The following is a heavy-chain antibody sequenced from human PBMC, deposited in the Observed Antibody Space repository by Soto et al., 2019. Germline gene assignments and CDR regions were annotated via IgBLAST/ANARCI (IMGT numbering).Heavy chain of an antibody. CDR1: GFTFSRYG. J-gene: IGHJ5*01. Sequence: EVQLVESGGGLVKPWGSLRLSCAASGFTFSRYGMNWVRQAPGKGLEWVSSISSSTSYVYYADSVKGRFSVSRDNAKKILYLEMYALRTEDTAVYYCARDPSEGRVGNWFESWGQGTLVTVSS. D-gene: IGHD2-2*01. V-gene: IGHV3-21*01. CDR2: ISSSTSYV. CDR3: ARDPSEGRVGNWFES.